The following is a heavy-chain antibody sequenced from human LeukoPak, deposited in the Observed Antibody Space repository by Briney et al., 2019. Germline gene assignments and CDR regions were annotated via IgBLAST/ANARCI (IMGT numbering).Heavy chain of an antibody. CDR3: ATGIMIPAGFDY. D-gene: IGHD3-16*01. J-gene: IGHJ4*02. CDR2: IILRFGTV. V-gene: IGHV1-69*06. CDR1: GGTLSGFG. Sequence: SVKVSCKSSGGTLSGFGISWVRQAPGQGPEWMGGIILRFGTVNYAQTFQGRVTMTGDTSTNTAYMELSSLRSEDTAVYYCATGIMIPAGFDYWGQGTLVTVSS.